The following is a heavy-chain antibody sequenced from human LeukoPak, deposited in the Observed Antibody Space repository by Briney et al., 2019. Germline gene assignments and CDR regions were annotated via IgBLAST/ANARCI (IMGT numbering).Heavy chain of an antibody. V-gene: IGHV3-9*01. CDR3: AKDMHLTAMATRYFDY. D-gene: IGHD5-18*01. J-gene: IGHJ4*02. CDR1: GFTFDDYA. Sequence: GRSLRLSCAASGFTFDDYAMHWVRQAPGKGLEWVSGISWNSGSIGYADSAKGRFTISRDNAKNSLYLQMNSLRAEDTALYYCAKDMHLTAMATRYFDYWGQGTLVTVSS. CDR2: ISWNSGSI.